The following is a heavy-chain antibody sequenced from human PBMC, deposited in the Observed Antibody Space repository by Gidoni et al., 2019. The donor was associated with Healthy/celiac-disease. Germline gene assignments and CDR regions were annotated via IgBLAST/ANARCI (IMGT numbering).Heavy chain of an antibody. CDR2: ISSSSSYI. CDR3: ARAYSGSYYDFDY. CDR1: GFTFSSYS. J-gene: IGHJ4*02. D-gene: IGHD1-26*01. V-gene: IGHV3-21*01. Sequence: EVQLVESGGGLVKPGGSLRLSCAASGFTFSSYSMNWVRQAPGKGLEWVSSISSSSSYIYYADSVKGRFTISRDNAKNSLYLQMNSLRAEDTAVYYCARAYSGSYYDFDYWGQGTLVTVSS.